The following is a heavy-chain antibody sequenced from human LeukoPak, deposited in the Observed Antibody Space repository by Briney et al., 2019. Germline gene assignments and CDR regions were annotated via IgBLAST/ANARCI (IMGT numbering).Heavy chain of an antibody. D-gene: IGHD6-13*01. CDR2: IYYSWTT. V-gene: IGHV4-59*01. J-gene: IGHJ4*02. CDR3: ARGVYIAAAQYGY. Sequence: PSETLSLTCTVSGGFISSYYWSWIRQPPAKGLEWIGYIYYSWTTNYNPSLTSRVTISVDTSKNQFSLKLSSVTDADTAVYYCARGVYIAAAQYGYWGQGTLVTVSS. CDR1: GGFISSYY.